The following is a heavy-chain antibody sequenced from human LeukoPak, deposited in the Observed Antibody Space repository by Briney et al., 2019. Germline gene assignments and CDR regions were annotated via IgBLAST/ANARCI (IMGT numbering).Heavy chain of an antibody. CDR1: GGSISSGGYS. Sequence: PSETLSLTCAVSGGSISSGGYSWSWIRQPPGKGLEWIGYIYHSGSTYYNPSLKSRVTISVDTSKNQFSLKLSSVTAADTAVYYCARRFPYSSSSGWFDLWGQGTLVTVSS. CDR2: IYHSGST. D-gene: IGHD6-6*01. V-gene: IGHV4-30-2*03. J-gene: IGHJ5*02. CDR3: ARRFPYSSSSGWFDL.